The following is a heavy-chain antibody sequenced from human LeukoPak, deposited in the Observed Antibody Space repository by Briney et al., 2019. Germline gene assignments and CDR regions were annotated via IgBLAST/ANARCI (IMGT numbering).Heavy chain of an antibody. CDR2: INHSGST. V-gene: IGHV4-34*01. CDR1: GGSFSGYY. CDR3: ARYSSPYDSSGYLDY. J-gene: IGHJ4*02. Sequence: SETLSLTCAVYGGSFSGYYWSWIRQPPGKGLEWIGEINHSGSTNYNPSLKSRVTISVDTSKNQFSLKLSSVTAADTAVYHCARYSSPYDSSGYLDYWGQGTLVTVSS. D-gene: IGHD3-22*01.